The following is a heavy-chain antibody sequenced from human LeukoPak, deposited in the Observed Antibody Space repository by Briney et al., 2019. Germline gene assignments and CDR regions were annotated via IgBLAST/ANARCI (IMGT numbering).Heavy chain of an antibody. CDR1: GFTTSKYW. CDR3: ARAQRLLEQWLLTYAFDI. Sequence: PGGSLRLSCAASGFTTSKYWVNWVRQAPGKGLEWVANIKQDGSEKYYVDSVKGRFTISRDNAKNSLYLQMNSLRAEDTAVYYCARAQRLLEQWLLTYAFDIWGQGTLVTVSS. D-gene: IGHD6-19*01. J-gene: IGHJ3*02. CDR2: IKQDGSEK. V-gene: IGHV3-7*01.